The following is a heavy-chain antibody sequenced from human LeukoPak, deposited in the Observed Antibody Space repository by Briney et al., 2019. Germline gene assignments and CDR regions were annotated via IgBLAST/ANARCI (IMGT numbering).Heavy chain of an antibody. J-gene: IGHJ3*02. Sequence: PSETLSLTCAVSGGSISSYYWSWIRQPPGKGLEWIGYIYCSGSTNYNPSLKSRVTISVDTSKNQFSLKLSSVTAADTAVYYCASHDYGDHGYAFDIWGQGTMVTVSS. D-gene: IGHD4-17*01. CDR3: ASHDYGDHGYAFDI. V-gene: IGHV4-59*08. CDR1: GGSISSYY. CDR2: IYCSGST.